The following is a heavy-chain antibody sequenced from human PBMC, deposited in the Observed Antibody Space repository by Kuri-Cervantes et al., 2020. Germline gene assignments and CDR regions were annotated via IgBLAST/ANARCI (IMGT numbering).Heavy chain of an antibody. CDR1: GFTFSSYA. CDR3: ARDLGDYGSGSYFDY. J-gene: IGHJ4*02. Sequence: GESLKISCAASGFTFSSYAMHWVRQAPGKGLEWVAVISYDGSNKYYADSVKGRLTISRDNSKNTLYLQMNSLRAEDTAVYYCARDLGDYGSGSYFDYWGQGTLVTVSS. CDR2: ISYDGSNK. D-gene: IGHD3-10*01. V-gene: IGHV3-30-3*01.